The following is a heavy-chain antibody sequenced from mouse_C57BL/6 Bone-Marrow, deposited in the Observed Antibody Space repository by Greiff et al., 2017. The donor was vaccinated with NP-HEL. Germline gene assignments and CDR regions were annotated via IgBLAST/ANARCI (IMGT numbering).Heavy chain of an antibody. CDR1: GYTFTSYT. J-gene: IGHJ3*01. CDR2: ITPSSGYT. V-gene: IGHV1-4*01. Sequence: VQLQQSGAELARPGASVKMSCKASGYTFTSYTMHWVTQRPGQGLEWIGYITPSSGYTTYNQKFKDKATLTADKSSSTAYMQLGSLASEDSAVYYCARGFAYGGQGTLVTVAA. CDR3: ARGFAY.